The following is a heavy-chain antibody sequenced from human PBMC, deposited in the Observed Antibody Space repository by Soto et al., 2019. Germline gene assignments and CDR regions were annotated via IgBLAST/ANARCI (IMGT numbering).Heavy chain of an antibody. J-gene: IGHJ3*02. D-gene: IGHD3-22*01. Sequence: QVQLVQSGAEVKKPGASVKVSCKASGYTFTGYYMHWVRQAPGQGLEWMGWINPNSGGTNYAQKFQGWXTXTXXTSISTAYIELSRLRSDDTAVYYCARSYCESSGFSNDAFEIWGQGTMVTVSS. CDR2: INPNSGGT. CDR3: ARSYCESSGFSNDAFEI. CDR1: GYTFTGYY. V-gene: IGHV1-2*04.